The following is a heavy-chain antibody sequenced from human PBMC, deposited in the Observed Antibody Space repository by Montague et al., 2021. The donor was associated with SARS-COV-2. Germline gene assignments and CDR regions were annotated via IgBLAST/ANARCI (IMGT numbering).Heavy chain of an antibody. CDR1: GGSVSSYY. D-gene: IGHD3-3*01. CDR3: ARAGGFCDYWCGYSSSAGFFGP. CDR2: IYYSGST. J-gene: IGHJ5*02. V-gene: IGHV4-59*02. Sequence: SETLSLTCTVSGGSVSSYYWSWIRQPPGKGLQWLGYIYYSGSTDYNPSLKSRVTMSVDTSKNQFSLRMNSVTTADTAVFFCARAGGFCDYWCGYSSSAGFFGPWGQGILVTVSS.